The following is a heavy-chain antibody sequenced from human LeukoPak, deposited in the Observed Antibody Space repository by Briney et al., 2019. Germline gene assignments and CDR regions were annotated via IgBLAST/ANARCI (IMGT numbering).Heavy chain of an antibody. D-gene: IGHD3-22*01. V-gene: IGHV1-2*02. J-gene: IGHJ3*02. CDR2: INPNSGGT. CDR1: GYTFTGYY. CDR3: ARDPDSSGYYYVAGAFDI. Sequence: ASVKVSCKASGYTFTGYYMHWVRQAPGQGLEWMGWINPNSGGTNYAQKFQGRVTMTRDTSIGTAYMELSRLRSDDTAVYYCARDPDSSGYYYVAGAFDIWGQGTMVTVSS.